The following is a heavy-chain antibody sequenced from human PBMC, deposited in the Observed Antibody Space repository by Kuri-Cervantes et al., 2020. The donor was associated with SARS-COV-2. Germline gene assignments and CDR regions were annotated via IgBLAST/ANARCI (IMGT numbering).Heavy chain of an antibody. V-gene: IGHV3-23*01. CDR2: ISGSGGST. CDR3: AKDPSGSRNYYYYYMDV. Sequence: GGSLRLSCAASGFTFSSYAMSWVRQAPGKGLEWVSAISGSGGSTYYADSAKGRFTISRDNSKNTLYLQMNSLRAEDTAVYYCAKDPSGSRNYYYYYMDVWGKGTTVTVSS. CDR1: GFTFSSYA. D-gene: IGHD1-1*01. J-gene: IGHJ6*03.